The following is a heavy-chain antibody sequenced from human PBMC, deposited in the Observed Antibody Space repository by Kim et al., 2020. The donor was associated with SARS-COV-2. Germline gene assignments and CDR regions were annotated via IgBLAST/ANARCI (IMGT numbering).Heavy chain of an antibody. CDR3: ARDRGYSSSWYNY. CDR1: GFTFSSYA. Sequence: GGSLRLSCAASGFTFSSYAMHWVRQAPGKGLEWVAVISYDGSNKYYADSVKGRFTISRDNSKNTLYLQMNSLRAEDTAVYYCARDRGYSSSWYNYWGQGTLVTVSS. V-gene: IGHV3-30*04. CDR2: ISYDGSNK. D-gene: IGHD6-13*01. J-gene: IGHJ4*02.